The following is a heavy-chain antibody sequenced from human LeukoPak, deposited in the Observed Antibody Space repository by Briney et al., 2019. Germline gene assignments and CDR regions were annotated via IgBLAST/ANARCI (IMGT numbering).Heavy chain of an antibody. Sequence: SETLSLTCTVSGGSISSGGYYWSWIRQHPGKGLEWIGYIYYSGSTYYNPSLKSRVTISVDTSKNQFSLKLGSVTAADTAVYYCARALPRQWLTGYGVDVWGQGTTVTVSS. D-gene: IGHD6-19*01. V-gene: IGHV4-31*03. J-gene: IGHJ6*02. CDR2: IYYSGST. CDR3: ARALPRQWLTGYGVDV. CDR1: GGSISSGGYY.